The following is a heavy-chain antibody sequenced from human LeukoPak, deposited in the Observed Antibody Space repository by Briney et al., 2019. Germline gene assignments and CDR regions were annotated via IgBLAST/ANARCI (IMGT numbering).Heavy chain of an antibody. Sequence: ASVKVSCKASGGIFSRYAISWVRQAPGQGLEWMGGIIPLFGTANYAQRFQGGLTITADESTRTAYLELSSLRSEDTAIYYCAREWDFDSSGFYYYYWGQGTLVTVSS. D-gene: IGHD3-22*01. CDR3: AREWDFDSSGFYYYY. V-gene: IGHV1-69*13. CDR1: GGIFSRYA. J-gene: IGHJ4*02. CDR2: IIPLFGTA.